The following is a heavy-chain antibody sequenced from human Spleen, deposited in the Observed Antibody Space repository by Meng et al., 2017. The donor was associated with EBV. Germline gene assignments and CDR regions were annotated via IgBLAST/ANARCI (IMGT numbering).Heavy chain of an antibody. CDR3: ASESGRGFTPDY. CDR1: GGTFRSDA. Sequence: QVQLVQSGAEVKKPGSSVKVSCKTSGGTFRSDAVSWVRQAPGQGLEWLGGLIPKSDAPYYAQKFQDRVTITADESTSTHYMDLRGPKSEDTAVYYCASESGRGFTPDYWGQGTLVTVSS. D-gene: IGHD3-10*01. CDR2: LIPKSDAP. J-gene: IGHJ4*02. V-gene: IGHV1-69*01.